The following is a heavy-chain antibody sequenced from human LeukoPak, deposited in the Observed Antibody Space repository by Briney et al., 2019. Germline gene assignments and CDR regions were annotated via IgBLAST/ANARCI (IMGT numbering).Heavy chain of an antibody. V-gene: IGHV4-34*01. CDR2: INHSGST. CDR1: GGSFSGYY. CDR3: AKDGDSSGWIRLSWYFDL. Sequence: NPSETLSLTCAVYGGSFSGYYWSWIRQPPGKGLEWIGEINHSGSTNCNPSLKSRVTISVDTSKNQFSLKLSSVTAADTAVYYCAKDGDSSGWIRLSWYFDLWGRGTLVTVSS. J-gene: IGHJ2*01. D-gene: IGHD6-19*01.